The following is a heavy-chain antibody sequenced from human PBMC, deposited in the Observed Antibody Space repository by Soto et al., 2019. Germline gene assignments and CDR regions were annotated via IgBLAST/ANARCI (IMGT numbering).Heavy chain of an antibody. D-gene: IGHD5-18*01. Sequence: EVQLLESGGGLVQPGGSLRLSCVASGFTFNTYAMNWVRQAPGKGLEWVSVTSGNGGSTYYADAVKGRFTISRDNSKNTQYLQMNSLRAEDTAVYYCAKNGYPYGLSSHFDYWGQGTLVTVSS. J-gene: IGHJ4*02. CDR1: GFTFNTYA. CDR3: AKNGYPYGLSSHFDY. CDR2: TSGNGGST. V-gene: IGHV3-23*01.